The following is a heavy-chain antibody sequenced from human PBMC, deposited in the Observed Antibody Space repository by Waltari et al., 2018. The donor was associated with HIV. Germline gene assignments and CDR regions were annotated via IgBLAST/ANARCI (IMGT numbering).Heavy chain of an antibody. CDR2: LTSASSIT. D-gene: IGHD4-4*01. J-gene: IGHJ2*01. Sequence: EQLLESGGGLGQPGGSLSPSCVASGFTFCIYALTWLRQIPGKGLEWVAGLTSASSITYHADSVQGRFIISRDNSKHTLFLQMTNLRVEDTAVYYCVKDPTTITRGYFDLWGRGTLVTVSS. CDR1: GFTFCIYA. V-gene: IGHV3-23*01. CDR3: VKDPTTITRGYFDL.